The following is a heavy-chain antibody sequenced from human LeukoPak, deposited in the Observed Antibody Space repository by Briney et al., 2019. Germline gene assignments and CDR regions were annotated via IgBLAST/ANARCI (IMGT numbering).Heavy chain of an antibody. D-gene: IGHD3/OR15-3a*01. Sequence: PSQTLFLTCTVSGGALGSSYWSWVRQPPGKGLEWIGYIYDIDRTNFNPSFESRVTISVDTPRSQFFLRLSSVTAADTAVYYCARGGTGHAGYFDYWGQGTLVTVSS. CDR1: GGALGSSY. J-gene: IGHJ4*02. V-gene: IGHV4-59*01. CDR2: IYDIDRT. CDR3: ARGGTGHAGYFDY.